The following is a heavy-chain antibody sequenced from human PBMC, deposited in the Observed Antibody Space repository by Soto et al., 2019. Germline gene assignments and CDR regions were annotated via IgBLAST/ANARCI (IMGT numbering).Heavy chain of an antibody. CDR2: ISYDGSNK. CDR3: AREGLAVDTTGAFDI. Sequence: PWGALRLSCAASVFTFSIYAMHWVRQAPGKGLEWVAVISYDGSNKYYADSVKGRFTISRDNSKNTLYLQMNSLRAEDTAVYYCAREGLAVDTTGAFDIWGQGTMVTVSS. J-gene: IGHJ3*02. V-gene: IGHV3-30-3*01. CDR1: VFTFSIYA. D-gene: IGHD6-19*01.